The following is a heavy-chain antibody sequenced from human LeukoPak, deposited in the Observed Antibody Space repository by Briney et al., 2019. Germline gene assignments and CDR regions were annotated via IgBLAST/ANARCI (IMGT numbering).Heavy chain of an antibody. Sequence: GGSLRLSCAASGFTFSAYNMNWVRQAPGRGLEWVANINHDATEKYYVDSVKGRFTISRDNAKKSLYLQMNRLRADDTAVYHCARVRSAAAGPLDYWGQGTLVTVSS. V-gene: IGHV3-7*01. CDR1: GFTFSAYN. CDR2: INHDATEK. J-gene: IGHJ4*02. CDR3: ARVRSAAAGPLDY. D-gene: IGHD6-13*01.